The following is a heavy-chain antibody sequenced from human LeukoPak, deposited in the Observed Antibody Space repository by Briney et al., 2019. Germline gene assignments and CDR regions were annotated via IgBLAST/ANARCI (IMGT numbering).Heavy chain of an antibody. Sequence: PGRSLRLSCTASGFTFGDYAMSWVRQAPGKGLEWVGFIRSKAYGGTTEYAASVKGRFTISRDDSKSIAYLQMNSLKTEDTAVYYCTRDLIDYYDSSGYSRDYWGQGTLLTVSS. CDR3: TRDLIDYYDSSGYSRDY. V-gene: IGHV3-49*04. CDR1: GFTFGDYA. D-gene: IGHD3-22*01. J-gene: IGHJ4*02. CDR2: IRSKAYGGTT.